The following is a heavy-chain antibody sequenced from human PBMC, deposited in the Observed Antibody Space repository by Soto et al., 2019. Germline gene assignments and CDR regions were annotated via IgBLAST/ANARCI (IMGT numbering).Heavy chain of an antibody. D-gene: IGHD6-13*01. CDR1: GGTFSSYA. Sequence: QVQLVQSGAEVKKPGSSVKVSCKASGGTFSSYAISWVRQAPGQGLEWMGGIIPIFGTANSAQKFQGRVTITADKSTRTAYRELSSLRSEDTAVYYCASEGAIAAAGSGYWFDPWGQGTLVTVSS. CDR2: IIPIFGTA. V-gene: IGHV1-69*06. J-gene: IGHJ5*02. CDR3: ASEGAIAAAGSGYWFDP.